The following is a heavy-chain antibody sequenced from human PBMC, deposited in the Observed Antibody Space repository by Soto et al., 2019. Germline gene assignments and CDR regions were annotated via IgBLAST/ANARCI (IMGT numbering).Heavy chain of an antibody. V-gene: IGHV3-23*01. CDR1: GFKSVDYA. Sequence: PGGSLRLSCAASGFKSVDYAMSWVRQAPGKGLEWVSSISGSGGSTYYADSVKGRFTISRDNSKNTLYLQMNSLRAEDTAVYYCAKDDPRKWSGYYYYYGMDVWGQGTTVTVSS. CDR2: ISGSGGST. J-gene: IGHJ6*02. CDR3: AKDDPRKWSGYYYYYGMDV. D-gene: IGHD3-3*01.